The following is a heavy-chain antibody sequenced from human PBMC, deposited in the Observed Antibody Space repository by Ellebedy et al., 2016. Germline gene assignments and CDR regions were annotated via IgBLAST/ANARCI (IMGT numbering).Heavy chain of an antibody. CDR2: IHXXCST. Sequence: GESLKISCAASGLIVSGNFMSWVRQAPGKRLEWVSAIHXXCSTYYADSVKGRFTISRDNSKNTLFLQMNSLRAEDTAVYYCARVSVAGRGDTDLDYWGQGTLVTVSS. J-gene: IGHJ4*02. CDR3: ARVSVAGRGDTDLDY. CDR1: GLIVSGNF. V-gene: IGHV3-53*01. D-gene: IGHD6-19*01.